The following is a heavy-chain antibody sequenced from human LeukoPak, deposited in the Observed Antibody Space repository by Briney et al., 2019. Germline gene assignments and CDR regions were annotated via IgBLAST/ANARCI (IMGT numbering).Heavy chain of an antibody. CDR2: IIPILGIA. J-gene: IGHJ6*02. D-gene: IGHD5-12*01. CDR1: GGTFSSYT. V-gene: IGHV1-69*02. Sequence: SVKVSCKASGGTFSSYTISWVRQAPGQGLEWMGRIIPILGIANYAQKFQGRVTITADKSTSTAYMELSSLRSEDTAVYYCARTSSGYDSPAEYYYGMDVWGQETTVTVSS. CDR3: ARTSSGYDSPAEYYYGMDV.